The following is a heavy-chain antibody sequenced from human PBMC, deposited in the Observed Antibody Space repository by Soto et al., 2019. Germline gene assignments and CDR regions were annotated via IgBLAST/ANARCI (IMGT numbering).Heavy chain of an antibody. J-gene: IGHJ3*02. CDR2: IYYSGRT. CDR3: ARGGGSVYYTMFHPPDAFDI. D-gene: IGHD3-3*01. V-gene: IGHV4-59*01. CDR1: GGSLSSYY. Sequence: PSETLNLTCTVSGGSLSSYYWSWIRQPAGKGLEWIGHIYYSGRTNYYPSLKSRVTISVDTSKTQFSLKLSSVTAADTAVYYCARGGGSVYYTMFHPPDAFDISAQGTTVTVSS.